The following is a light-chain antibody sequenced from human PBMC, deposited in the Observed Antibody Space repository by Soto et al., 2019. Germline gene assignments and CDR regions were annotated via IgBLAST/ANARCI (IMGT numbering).Light chain of an antibody. J-gene: IGKJ1*01. Sequence: AIRMTQSPSSLSASTGDRVTITCRASQGITNYLVWYQQKPGKAPKVLIHAAFTLQSGVSSRFSGSGSGTDFTLTISRLQSEDFATYYCQQYNTYPWTFGQGTKVEV. CDR3: QQYNTYPWT. CDR2: AAF. V-gene: IGKV1-8*01. CDR1: QGITNY.